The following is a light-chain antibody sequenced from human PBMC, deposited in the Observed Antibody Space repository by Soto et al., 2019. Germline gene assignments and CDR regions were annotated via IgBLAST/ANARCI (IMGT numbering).Light chain of an antibody. CDR1: QSISID. CDR3: QQLRSYPLT. Sequence: SPSPLPAPKGKKRPTPSRASQSISIDLAWYQQKPGKAPKLLIYAASTLQSGVPLSFSGSGSGTSFTLTISSLQPEDFATYYCQQLRSYPLTFAQGTRLAIK. J-gene: IGKJ5*01. CDR2: AAS. V-gene: IGKV1-9*01.